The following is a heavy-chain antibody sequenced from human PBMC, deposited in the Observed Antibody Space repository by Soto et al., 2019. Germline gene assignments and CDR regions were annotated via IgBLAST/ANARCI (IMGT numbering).Heavy chain of an antibody. V-gene: IGHV4-31*03. CDR1: GGSISSDGYY. J-gene: IGHJ4*02. Sequence: PSETLSLTCTVSGGSISSDGYYWSWIRQHPGKGLEWIGYIYYSGSTKYNPSLKSRVTISVDTSKNQFSLKLSSVTAADTAVYYCARVISYGYFDYWGQGTLVTVSS. D-gene: IGHD1-26*01. CDR2: IYYSGST. CDR3: ARVISYGYFDY.